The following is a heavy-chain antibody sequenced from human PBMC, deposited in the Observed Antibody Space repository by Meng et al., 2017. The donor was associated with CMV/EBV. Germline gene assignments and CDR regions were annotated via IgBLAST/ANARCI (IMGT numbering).Heavy chain of an antibody. J-gene: IGHJ6*02. Sequence: GESLKISCAASGFTFSSYSMNWVRQAPGKGLEWVSSISSSSSYIYYADSVKGRFTISRDNVKNSLYLQMNSLRAEDTAVYYCARMEGYCSSTSCNYYYYGMDVWGQGTTVTVSS. CDR1: GFTFSSYS. D-gene: IGHD2-2*01. V-gene: IGHV3-21*01. CDR2: ISSSSSYI. CDR3: ARMEGYCSSTSCNYYYYGMDV.